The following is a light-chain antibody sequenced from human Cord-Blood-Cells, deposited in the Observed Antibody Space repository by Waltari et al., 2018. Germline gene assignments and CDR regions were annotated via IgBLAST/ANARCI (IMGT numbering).Light chain of an antibody. CDR3: SSYTSSSTWV. J-gene: IGLJ3*02. CDR1: SSDVGGYTY. CDR2: DAS. V-gene: IGLV2-14*01. Sequence: QSALTQPASVSGSPGQSITISCTATSSDVGGYTYVSWYQQHPGKAPKLMIYDASKRPSGVSNRFSGSKSGNTASLTISGLQAEDEADYYCSSYTSSSTWVFGGGTKLTVL.